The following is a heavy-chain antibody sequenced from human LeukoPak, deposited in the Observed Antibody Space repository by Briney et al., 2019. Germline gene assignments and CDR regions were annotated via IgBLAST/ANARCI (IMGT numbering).Heavy chain of an antibody. Sequence: SVKVSCTASGGTFSSYAISWVRQAPGQGLEWMGGIIPIFGTANYAQKFQGRVTITTDESKSTSYMELSSLRSEDTAVYYCARWGNGGNSLDYWGQGTLVTVSS. CDR1: GGTFSSYA. CDR2: IIPIFGTA. CDR3: ARWGNGGNSLDY. D-gene: IGHD4-23*01. V-gene: IGHV1-69*05. J-gene: IGHJ4*02.